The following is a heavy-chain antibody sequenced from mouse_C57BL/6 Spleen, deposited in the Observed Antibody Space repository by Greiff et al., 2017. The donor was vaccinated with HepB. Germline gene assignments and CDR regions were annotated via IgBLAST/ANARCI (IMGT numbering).Heavy chain of an antibody. CDR2: IDPSDSET. CDR3: ARRDYGRGGYYFDY. J-gene: IGHJ2*01. Sequence: QVHVKQPGAELVRPGSSVKLSCKASGYTFTSYWMHWVKQRPIQGLEWIGNIDPSDSETHYNQKFKDKATLTVDKSSSTAYMQLSSLTSEESAVYYCARRDYGRGGYYFDYWGQGTTLTVSS. D-gene: IGHD1-1*01. V-gene: IGHV1-52*01. CDR1: GYTFTSYW.